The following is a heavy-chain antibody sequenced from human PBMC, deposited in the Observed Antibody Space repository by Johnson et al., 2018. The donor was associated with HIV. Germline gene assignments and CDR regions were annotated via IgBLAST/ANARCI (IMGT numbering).Heavy chain of an antibody. CDR2: IYSGGSP. V-gene: IGHV3-NL1*01. CDR3: ARDRGVVVLHGAFDI. Sequence: QVQLVESGGGVVQPGRSLRLSCAASGFTFSSYGMHWVRQAPGKGLEWVSVIYSGGSPYYADSVKGRFTISSDNSKNTLYLKMNSLRAEDTAVYYCARDRGVVVLHGAFDIWGQGTMVTVSS. CDR1: GFTFSSYG. J-gene: IGHJ3*02. D-gene: IGHD2-2*01.